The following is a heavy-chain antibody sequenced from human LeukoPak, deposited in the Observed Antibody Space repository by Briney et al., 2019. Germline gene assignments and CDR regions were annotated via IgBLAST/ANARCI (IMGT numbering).Heavy chain of an antibody. V-gene: IGHV3-23*01. J-gene: IGHJ4*02. D-gene: IGHD3-10*01. Sequence: PGGSLRLSCAASGFTFSSYAMSWVRQAPGKGLEWVSAISGSGGSTYYADSVKGRFTISRDNSKNTLYLQMNSLRAEDTAVYYCAKLDSLWFGNNDDYWGQGTLVTVSS. CDR2: ISGSGGST. CDR1: GFTFSSYA. CDR3: AKLDSLWFGNNDDY.